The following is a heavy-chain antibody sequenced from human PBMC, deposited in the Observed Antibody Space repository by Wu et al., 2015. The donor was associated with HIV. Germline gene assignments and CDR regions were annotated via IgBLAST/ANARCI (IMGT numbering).Heavy chain of an antibody. V-gene: IGHV1-2*02. Sequence: QVHLVQSGAEMKKPGSSVKVSCKASGYTFTDYYIHWVRQAPGQGLEWMGWINPYSGATNYAQKFQDRVTMTRDTSISTASMEVSRLRSEDTAVYYCAKDSDSSGWYVGFCDSWGPGTLVTVSS. CDR3: AKDSDSSGWYVGFCDS. J-gene: IGHJ5*01. D-gene: IGHD6-19*01. CDR1: GYTFTDYY. CDR2: INPYSGAT.